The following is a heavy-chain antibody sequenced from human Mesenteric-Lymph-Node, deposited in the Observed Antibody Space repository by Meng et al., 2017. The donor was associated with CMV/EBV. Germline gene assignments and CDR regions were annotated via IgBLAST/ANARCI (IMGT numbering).Heavy chain of an antibody. D-gene: IGHD3-22*01. J-gene: IGHJ4*02. CDR1: EFSLGGYS. V-gene: IGHV3-21*01. CDR2: ITISSSNI. CDR3: ARDNGYYDSSGYYDY. Sequence: GGSLRLSCAASEFSLGGYSMNWVRQAPGKGLEWVSAITISSSNIYYADSVRGRFTVSRDNARNSLYLQMSSLRDEDTAVYYCARDNGYYDSSGYYDYWGQGTLVTVSS.